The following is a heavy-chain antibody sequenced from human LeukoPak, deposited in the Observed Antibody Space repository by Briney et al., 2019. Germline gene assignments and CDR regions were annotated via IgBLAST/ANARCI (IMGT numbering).Heavy chain of an antibody. J-gene: IGHJ5*02. CDR2: IGTSTSYI. V-gene: IGHV3-21*01. CDR1: GFTFSTYI. Sequence: GGSLRLSCAASGFTFSTYIMNWVRQTPGKGLEWVSSIGTSTSYIYYADSVKGRFTISRDNAKNSLYLEMNSLRAEDTAVYYCARDVATISNWFDPWGQGTLVTVSS. D-gene: IGHD5-24*01. CDR3: ARDVATISNWFDP.